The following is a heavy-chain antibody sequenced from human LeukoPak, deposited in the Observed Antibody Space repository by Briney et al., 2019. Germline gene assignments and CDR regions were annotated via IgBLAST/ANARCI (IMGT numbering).Heavy chain of an antibody. D-gene: IGHD6-13*01. CDR3: ARDSTSWFDY. Sequence: GGSLRLSCAASGFTFSTYSMHWVRQAPGKGLEWVSYISSSSSTIYYADSVKGRFTISRDNAKDSLYLQMNSLRAEDTAVYYCARDSTSWFDYWGQGTLVTVSS. CDR2: ISSSSSTI. J-gene: IGHJ4*02. V-gene: IGHV3-48*04. CDR1: GFTFSTYS.